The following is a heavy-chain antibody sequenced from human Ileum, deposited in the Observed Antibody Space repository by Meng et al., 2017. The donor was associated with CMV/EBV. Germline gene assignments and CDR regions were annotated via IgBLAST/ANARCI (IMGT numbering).Heavy chain of an antibody. CDR1: AGTFSSYS. D-gene: IGHD2-2*01. J-gene: IGHJ5*02. V-gene: IGHV1-69*05. Sequence: SVKVSCKASAGTFSSYSIGWVRQAPGQGLEWMGGIIPIFGTVDYAQKFQGRVTLTTDESTGTAYMELISLQSEDTAVYYCARGSTTIFSWFDPWGQGTLVTVSS. CDR2: IIPIFGTV. CDR3: ARGSTTIFSWFDP.